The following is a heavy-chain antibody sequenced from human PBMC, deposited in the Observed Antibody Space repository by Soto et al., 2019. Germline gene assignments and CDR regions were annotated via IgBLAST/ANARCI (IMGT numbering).Heavy chain of an antibody. D-gene: IGHD6-19*01. J-gene: IGHJ4*02. CDR1: GFTFSNYW. CDR2: IKQGGTEK. Sequence: EVQLVESGGGLVQPGGSLRLSCAASGFTFSNYWMAWVRQAPGKGPEWVANIKQGGTEKYYVDSVEGRFTISRDNAKDSLYLQMDSLRAEDTAVYYCARHTPPRSGWPRDPAYFDCWGQGTLVTVSS. CDR3: ARHTPPRSGWPRDPAYFDC. V-gene: IGHV3-7*05.